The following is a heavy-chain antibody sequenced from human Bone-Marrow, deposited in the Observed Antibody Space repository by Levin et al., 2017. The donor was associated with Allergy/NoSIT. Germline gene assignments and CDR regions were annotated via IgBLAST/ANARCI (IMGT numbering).Heavy chain of an antibody. CDR2: MNLNSGTT. CDR3: ARVQRYVYSPYDY. J-gene: IGHJ4*02. Sequence: ASVKVSCKTSGYTFSNYDINWVRQAPGQGLEWMGWMNLNSGTTGYEQKFQGRVTMTRDTSISTAYLELSRVTPEDTAVYYCARVQRYVYSPYDYWGQGTLVTVSS. CDR1: GYTFSNYD. V-gene: IGHV1-8*01. D-gene: IGHD3-16*01.